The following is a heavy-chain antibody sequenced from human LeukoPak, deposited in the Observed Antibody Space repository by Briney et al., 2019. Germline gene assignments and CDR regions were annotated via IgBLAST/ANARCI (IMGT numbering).Heavy chain of an antibody. D-gene: IGHD3-3*01. CDR3: ARSDGVARSRYYHAYYFDY. CDR1: GGTFSSYA. V-gene: IGHV1-69*06. CDR2: IIPIFGTA. J-gene: IGHJ4*02. Sequence: SVKVSCKAFGGTFSSYAISWVPQAPGQGLKWMGGIIPIFGTANYAQKFQGRVTITADKSTSTAYMELSSLRSEDTAVYYCARSDGVARSRYYHAYYFDYWGQGTLVTVSS.